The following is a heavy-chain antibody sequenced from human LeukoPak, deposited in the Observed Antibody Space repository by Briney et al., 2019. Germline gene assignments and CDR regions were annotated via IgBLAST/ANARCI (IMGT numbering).Heavy chain of an antibody. CDR3: ARAGWYRWDY. D-gene: IGHD6-19*01. CDR2: INSDGTTT. V-gene: IGHV3-74*01. Sequence: PGGSLRLSCAASGFTFSTYWMHWVRQAPGKGLEWLSRINSDGTTTNYADSVKGRFTISRDNAKNTLYLQMNTLRVEDTAVYYCARAGWYRWDYWGQGTLVTVSS. CDR1: GFTFSTYW. J-gene: IGHJ4*02.